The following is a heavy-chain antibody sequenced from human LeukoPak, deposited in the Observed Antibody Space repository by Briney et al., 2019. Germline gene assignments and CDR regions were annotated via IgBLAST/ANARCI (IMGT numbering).Heavy chain of an antibody. Sequence: SQTLSLTCTVSGGSISSGDYYWSWIRQPPGKGLEWIGYIYYTGSTNYNPSLKSRVTISVDTSKNQFSLKLSSLTAADTAMYYCARGSYVSYYYGMDVWGQGTTVTVSS. CDR3: ARGSYVSYYYGMDV. CDR2: IYYTGST. CDR1: GGSISSGDYY. V-gene: IGHV4-61*08. D-gene: IGHD1-26*01. J-gene: IGHJ6*02.